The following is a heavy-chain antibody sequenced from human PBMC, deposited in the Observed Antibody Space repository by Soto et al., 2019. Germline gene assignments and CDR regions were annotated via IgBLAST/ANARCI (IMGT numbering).Heavy chain of an antibody. CDR3: VTTGRLQNAFDI. V-gene: IGHV3-74*01. CDR2: INSDGSTT. J-gene: IGHJ3*02. D-gene: IGHD4-4*01. CDR1: GFTFSSYW. Sequence: EVQLVESGGGLVQPGGFLRVSCAASGFTFSSYWMHWVRQAPGKGLVWVSRINSDGSTTNYADSVKGRFTISRDNAKNALYLQMNNLRVEDTAVYYCVTTGRLQNAFDIWGQGTVVTVSS.